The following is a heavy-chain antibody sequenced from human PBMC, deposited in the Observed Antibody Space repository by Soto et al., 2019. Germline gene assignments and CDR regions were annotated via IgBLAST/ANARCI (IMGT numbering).Heavy chain of an antibody. CDR3: ARENGLDY. CDR2: IIPILGIA. D-gene: IGHD1-1*01. V-gene: IGHV1-69*08. Sequence: QVQLVQSGAEVKKPGSSVKVSCKASGGTFSSYTISWVRQAPGQGLEWMGRIIPILGIANYAQKFQGRVKXTADKSTSTAYMELSRLRSEDTAVYYCARENGLDYWGQGTLVTVSS. J-gene: IGHJ4*02. CDR1: GGTFSSYT.